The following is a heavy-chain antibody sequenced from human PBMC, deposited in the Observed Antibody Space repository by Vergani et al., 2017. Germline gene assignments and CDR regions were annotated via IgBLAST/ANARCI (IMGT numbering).Heavy chain of an antibody. V-gene: IGHV1-69*01. CDR2: IIPIFGTA. CDR1: GGTFSSYA. Sequence: QVQLVQSGAEVKKPGSSVKVSCKASGGTFSSYAISWVRQAPGQGLEWMGGIIPIFGTANYAQKFQGRVTITADEYTSTAYMELSRLRSEDTAVYYCAFSYSSGYSKAFDYWGQGTLVTVSS. CDR3: AFSYSSGYSKAFDY. D-gene: IGHD3-22*01. J-gene: IGHJ4*02.